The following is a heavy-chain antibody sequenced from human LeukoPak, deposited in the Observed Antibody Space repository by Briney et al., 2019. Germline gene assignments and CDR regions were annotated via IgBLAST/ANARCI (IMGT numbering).Heavy chain of an antibody. J-gene: IGHJ4*02. CDR3: ARTNWAFDY. CDR1: XXXFSSYS. CDR2: ISSSSSYI. Sequence: PGGSLRXSXXAXXXXFSSYSMNWVRQAPGKGLEWVSSISSSSSYIYYADSVKGRFTISRDNAKNSLYLQMNSLRAEDTAVYYCARTNWAFDYWGQGTLVTVSS. V-gene: IGHV3-21*01. D-gene: IGHD7-27*01.